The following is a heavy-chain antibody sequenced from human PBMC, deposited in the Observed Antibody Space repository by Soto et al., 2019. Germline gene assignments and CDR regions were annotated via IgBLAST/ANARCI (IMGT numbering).Heavy chain of an antibody. Sequence: PGGSLRLSCAASGFTFSSYEMNWVRQAPGKGLEWVSYISSSGSTIYYADSVKGRFTISRDNAKNSLYLQMNSLRAEDTAVYYCARVDNYGDDLYYYYGMDVWGQGTTVTVSS. CDR2: ISSSGSTI. CDR1: GFTFSSYE. CDR3: ARVDNYGDDLYYYYGMDV. J-gene: IGHJ6*02. D-gene: IGHD4-17*01. V-gene: IGHV3-48*03.